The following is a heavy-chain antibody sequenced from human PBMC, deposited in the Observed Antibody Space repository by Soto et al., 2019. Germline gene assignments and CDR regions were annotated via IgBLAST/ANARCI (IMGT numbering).Heavy chain of an antibody. CDR3: ARSPSSSWFGGGAFDI. V-gene: IGHV4-4*02. J-gene: IGHJ3*02. CDR2: IFHSGST. Sequence: SETLSLTCAVSGGSTSSSHWWTWVRQPPGKGLDWIGEIFHSGSTNYNPSLRSRVTISLDKSRNHFSLTLRSVTAADTAVYYCARSPSSSWFGGGAFDIWGQGTMVTVSS. CDR1: GGSTSSSHW. D-gene: IGHD6-13*01.